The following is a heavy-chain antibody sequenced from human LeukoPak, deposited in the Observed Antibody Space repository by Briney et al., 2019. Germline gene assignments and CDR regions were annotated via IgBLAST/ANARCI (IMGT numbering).Heavy chain of an antibody. J-gene: IGHJ3*02. D-gene: IGHD6-13*01. CDR2: IIPIFGTA. Sequence: SVKVSCKASGGTFSSYAISWVRQAPGQGLEWMGGIIPIFGTANYAQKFQGRVTITADESTSTAYMELSSLRSEDTAVYYCARDARGAAAADDAFDIWGQGTVVAVSS. CDR3: ARDARGAAAADDAFDI. CDR1: GGTFSSYA. V-gene: IGHV1-69*13.